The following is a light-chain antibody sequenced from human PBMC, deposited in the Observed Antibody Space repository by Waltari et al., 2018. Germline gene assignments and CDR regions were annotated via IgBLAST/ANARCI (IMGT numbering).Light chain of an antibody. J-gene: IGLJ2*01. CDR2: KNN. V-gene: IGLV1-47*01. CDR1: SSNIGINY. CDR3: AAWDDSLSGVV. Sequence: QYVLTQPPSASGTPGQRVTISCSGSSSNIGINYVYWYQQLPGTAPKVLIYKNNQRPSGVPDRFSGSKSGTSASLAISGLRSEDEADYHCAAWDDSLSGVVFGGGTKLTV.